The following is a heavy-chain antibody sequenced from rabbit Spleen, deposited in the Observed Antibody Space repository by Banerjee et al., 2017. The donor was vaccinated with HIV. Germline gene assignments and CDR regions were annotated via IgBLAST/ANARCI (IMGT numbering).Heavy chain of an antibody. V-gene: IGHV1S45*01. Sequence: QEQLEESGGGLVKPEGSLTLTCKASGVSFSGSSYMCWVRQAPGKGLEWIACIDSGSSGFTYFASWAKGRFTISKTSSTTVTLHMTSLTAADTATYFCARDGSGWGANFNLWGQGTLVTVS. CDR1: GVSFSGSSY. J-gene: IGHJ4*01. CDR3: ARDGSGWGANFNL. D-gene: IGHD4-1*01. CDR2: IDSGSSGFT.